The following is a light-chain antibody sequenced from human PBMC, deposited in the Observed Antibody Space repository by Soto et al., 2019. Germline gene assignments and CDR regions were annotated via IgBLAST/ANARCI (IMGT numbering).Light chain of an antibody. CDR3: SSYTTSSTLVV. CDR1: SSDIGGYNY. Sequence: QSALTQPASVSGSPGQSITISCTGTSSDIGGYNYVSWYQQHPGKAPKLMIYDVNNRPSGLSNRFSGSKSGNTASLTISGLQAGDEADYYCSSYTTSSTLVVFGGGTKVTDL. CDR2: DVN. J-gene: IGLJ2*01. V-gene: IGLV2-14*01.